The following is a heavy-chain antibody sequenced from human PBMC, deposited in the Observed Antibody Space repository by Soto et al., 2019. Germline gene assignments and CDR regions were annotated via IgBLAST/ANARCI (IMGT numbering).Heavy chain of an antibody. J-gene: IGHJ4*02. CDR2: ISSSSSYI. V-gene: IGHV3-21*01. Sequence: ASGLTFSSYIMNWVRQALGKGLEWVSSISSSSSYIYYADSVKGRFTISRDNAKNSLYLQMNSLRAEDTAVYYCASPGADTAVVNYFDYWGQGTLVTVSS. D-gene: IGHD5-18*01. CDR3: ASPGADTAVVNYFDY. CDR1: GLTFSSYI.